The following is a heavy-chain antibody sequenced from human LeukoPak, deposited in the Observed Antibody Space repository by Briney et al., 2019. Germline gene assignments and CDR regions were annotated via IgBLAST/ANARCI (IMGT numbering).Heavy chain of an antibody. V-gene: IGHV1-18*04. J-gene: IGHJ5*02. CDR1: GYTFTGYY. D-gene: IGHD1-26*01. CDR3: ARDPVGRSWFDP. CDR2: ISAYNGNT. Sequence: SVKVSCKASGYTFTGYYMHWVRQAPGQGLEWMGWISAYNGNTHYAQKFQGRVTMTTDTSTSTAYMELRSLRSDDTAVYYCARDPVGRSWFDPWGQGTLVTVSS.